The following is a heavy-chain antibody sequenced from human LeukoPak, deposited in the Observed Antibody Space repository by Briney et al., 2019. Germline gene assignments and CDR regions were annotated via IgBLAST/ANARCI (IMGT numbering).Heavy chain of an antibody. J-gene: IGHJ4*02. CDR1: GGTFSSYA. CDR3: ARGVWGSYRPFDY. D-gene: IGHD3-16*02. CDR2: IIPIFGTA. Sequence: RASVKVSCKASGGTFSSYAISWVRQAPGQGLEWMGGIIPIFGTANYAQKFQGRVTITADKSTSTAYMGLSSLRSEDTAVYYCARGVWGSYRPFDYWGQGTLVTVSS. V-gene: IGHV1-69*06.